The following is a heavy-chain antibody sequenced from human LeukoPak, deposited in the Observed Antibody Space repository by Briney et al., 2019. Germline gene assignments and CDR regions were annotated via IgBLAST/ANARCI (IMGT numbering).Heavy chain of an antibody. CDR3: ARERGGSGWSAYYYYYMDV. Sequence: PSETLSLTCTVSGGSISSYHWSWIRQPAGKGLEWIGRIYTGGSTNYNPSLKSRVTISVDKSKNQFSLKLSSVTAADTAVYYCARERGGSGWSAYYYYYMDVWGKGTTVTVSS. CDR2: IYTGGST. CDR1: GGSISSYH. D-gene: IGHD6-19*01. J-gene: IGHJ6*03. V-gene: IGHV4-4*07.